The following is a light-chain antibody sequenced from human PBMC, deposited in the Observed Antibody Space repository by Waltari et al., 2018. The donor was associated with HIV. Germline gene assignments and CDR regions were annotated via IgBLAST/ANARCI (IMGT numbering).Light chain of an antibody. CDR3: CSYAGSRTLL. V-gene: IGLV2-23*01. J-gene: IGLJ2*01. CDR2: EGN. Sequence: QSALTQPASVSGSPGQSITISCTGTSNDVGYYNLVSWYQQHPGKAPKLMIYEGNKLPVGVSNGFSGSKAGNTASLTISWLQAEDEADYYCCSYAGSRTLLFGGGTKLTVL. CDR1: SNDVGYYNL.